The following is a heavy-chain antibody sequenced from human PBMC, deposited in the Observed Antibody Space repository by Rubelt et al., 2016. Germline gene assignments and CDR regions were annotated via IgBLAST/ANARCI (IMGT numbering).Heavy chain of an antibody. D-gene: IGHD6-19*01. CDR2: VYYSGST. V-gene: IGHV4-59*08. J-gene: IGHJ4*02. CDR1: GGSISSYY. CDR3: ARHVRAEAANHLDY. Sequence: QVQLQESGPGLVKPSETLSLTCTVSGGSISSYYWSWIRQPPGKGLEWIGYVYYSGSTNYNPSLKSRVTISLDPSKNQFSLRLSSVTAADTAVYDCARHVRAEAANHLDYWGPGTLVTVSS.